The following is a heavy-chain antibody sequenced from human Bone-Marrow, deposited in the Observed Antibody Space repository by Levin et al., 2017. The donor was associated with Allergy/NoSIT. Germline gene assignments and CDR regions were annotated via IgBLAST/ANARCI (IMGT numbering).Heavy chain of an antibody. Sequence: SSETLSLTCTVSGGSISSYYWSWIRQPPGKGLEWIGYIYYSGSTNYNPSLKSRVTISVDTSKNQFSLKLSSVTAADTAVYYCARDNPETYSNAYYYYGMDVWGQGTTVTVSS. J-gene: IGHJ6*02. CDR3: ARDNPETYSNAYYYYGMDV. CDR1: GGSISSYY. CDR2: IYYSGST. V-gene: IGHV4-59*01. D-gene: IGHD4-11*01.